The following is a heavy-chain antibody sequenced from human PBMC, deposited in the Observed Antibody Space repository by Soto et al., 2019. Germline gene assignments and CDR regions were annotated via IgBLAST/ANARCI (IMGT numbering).Heavy chain of an antibody. J-gene: IGHJ4*02. CDR1: GFTFSPYW. Sequence: EVPLVESGGGLVQPGGSLRLSCAASGFTFSPYWMYWVRQAPGKGLVWVSHIHSDGTTATYADSVKGRFTISRDNAKNTVYLQMNGLRAEDTAVYYCARGGPRGSCDYWGQGTLVTVSS. V-gene: IGHV3-74*03. CDR3: ARGGPRGSCDY. D-gene: IGHD1-26*01. CDR2: IHSDGTTA.